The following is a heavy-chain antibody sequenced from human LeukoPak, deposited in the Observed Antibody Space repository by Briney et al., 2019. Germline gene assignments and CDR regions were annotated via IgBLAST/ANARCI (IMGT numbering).Heavy chain of an antibody. J-gene: IGHJ4*02. Sequence: PSETLSLTCTVSGGSISSYYVSWIRQPAGKGLEWIGRIYTSGSTNYNPSLKSRVTMSVDTSKNQFSLKLSSVTAADTAVYYCASGYYDCSSFFVDYWSQGTRVTVSS. CDR1: GGSISSYY. CDR3: ASGYYDCSSFFVDY. D-gene: IGHD3-22*01. V-gene: IGHV4-4*07. CDR2: IYTSGST.